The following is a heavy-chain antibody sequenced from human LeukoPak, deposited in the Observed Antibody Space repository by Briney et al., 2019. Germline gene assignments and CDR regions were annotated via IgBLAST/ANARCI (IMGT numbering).Heavy chain of an antibody. CDR3: AKDLEVLGFTVRGVRGVGPGDY. Sequence: GRSLRLSCAASGFTFSSYGMHWVRQAPGKGLEWVAVISHDGSNKYYADSVKGRFTISRDNSKNTLYLQMNSLRAEDTAVYYCAKDLEVLGFTVRGVRGVGPGDYWGQGTLVTVSS. V-gene: IGHV3-30*18. CDR1: GFTFSSYG. CDR2: ISHDGSNK. D-gene: IGHD3-10*01. J-gene: IGHJ4*02.